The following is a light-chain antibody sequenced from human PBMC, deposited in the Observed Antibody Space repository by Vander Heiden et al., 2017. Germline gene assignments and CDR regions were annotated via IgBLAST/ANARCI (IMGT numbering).Light chain of an antibody. CDR1: QSVLYSSNNKNY. CDR3: QQYYSNPPT. CDR2: WAS. J-gene: IGKJ4*01. Sequence: DILLTHSPVSLPGSLGERATISCKSSQSVLYSSNNKNYLAWYQQKPGQPPKLLIYWASTRESGVPDRFTGSGSGTDFILTISSLQAEDVAVYYCQQYYSNPPTFGGGTKVEIE. V-gene: IGKV4-1*01.